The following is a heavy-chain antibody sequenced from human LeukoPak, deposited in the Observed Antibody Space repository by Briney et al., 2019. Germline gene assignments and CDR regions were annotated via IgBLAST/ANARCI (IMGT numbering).Heavy chain of an antibody. J-gene: IGHJ4*02. CDR1: GFTFSSYS. CDR3: AREGPGNLYYYDSSGSYDY. V-gene: IGHV3-21*01. Sequence: GGSLRLSCAASGFTFSSYSMNWVRQAPGKGLEWVSSISSSSSYIYYADSVKGRFTISRDNAKNSLYLQMNSLRAEDRAVYYCAREGPGNLYYYDSSGSYDYRGQGTLVTVSS. CDR2: ISSSSSYI. D-gene: IGHD3-22*01.